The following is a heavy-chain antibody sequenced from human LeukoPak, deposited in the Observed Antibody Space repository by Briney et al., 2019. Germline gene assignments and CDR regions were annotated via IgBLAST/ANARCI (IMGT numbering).Heavy chain of an antibody. CDR1: GGSISSYY. D-gene: IGHD5-12*01. CDR3: ARQANYADIVATDIDY. V-gene: IGHV4-4*07. Sequence: SETLSLTCTVSGGSISSYYWSWIRQPAGKGLVWSGRIYTSGSTNYNPSLKSRVTISVDTSKNQFSLKLSSVTAADTAVYYCARQANYADIVATDIDYWGQGTLVTVSS. CDR2: IYTSGST. J-gene: IGHJ4*02.